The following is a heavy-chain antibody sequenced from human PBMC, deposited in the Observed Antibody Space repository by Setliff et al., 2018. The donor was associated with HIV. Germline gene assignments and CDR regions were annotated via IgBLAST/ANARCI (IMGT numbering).Heavy chain of an antibody. Sequence: LSLTCTVSGDPISSYYWSWVRQAPGKGLEWIGSIYHSGPTYYNPSLKGRITMSVDTSRNQFSLRLTYVTATDTAVYFCARLEQLINWFDPWGQGTLVTVSS. V-gene: IGHV4-59*04. CDR1: GDPISSYY. D-gene: IGHD1-1*01. CDR3: ARLEQLINWFDP. J-gene: IGHJ5*02. CDR2: IYHSGPT.